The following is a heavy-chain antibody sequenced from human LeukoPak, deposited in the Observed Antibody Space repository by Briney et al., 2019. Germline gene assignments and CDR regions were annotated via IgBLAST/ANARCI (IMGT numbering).Heavy chain of an antibody. D-gene: IGHD3-22*01. V-gene: IGHV1-2*02. J-gene: IGHJ4*02. CDR3: ARTYFYDGSGFYGYNY. CDR2: INPNSGGT. Sequence: ASVKVSCKASGYTFTGYYMHWVRQAPGQGLEWMGWINPNSGGTNYAQKFQGRVTMTRDTSISTAYMELSRLRSDDTAVYYCARTYFYDGSGFYGYNYWGQGTLVTASS. CDR1: GYTFTGYY.